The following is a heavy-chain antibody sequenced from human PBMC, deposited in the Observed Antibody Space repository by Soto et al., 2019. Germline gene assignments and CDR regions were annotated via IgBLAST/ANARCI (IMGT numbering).Heavy chain of an antibody. V-gene: IGHV1-69*06. Sequence: SVKVSCKASGGTFSSYAISWVRQAPGQGLEWMGGIIPIFGTANYAQKFQGRVTITADKSTSTAYMELSSLRSEDTAVYYCARARAIEARYYYGMDVWGQGTTVTVSS. D-gene: IGHD6-6*01. CDR2: IIPIFGTA. J-gene: IGHJ6*02. CDR1: GGTFSSYA. CDR3: ARARAIEARYYYGMDV.